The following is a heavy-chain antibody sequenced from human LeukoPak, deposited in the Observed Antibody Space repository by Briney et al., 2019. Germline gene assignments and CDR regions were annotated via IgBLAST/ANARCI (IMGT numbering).Heavy chain of an antibody. CDR2: INHSGST. V-gene: IGHV4-39*07. Sequence: SETLSLTCTVSGGSISSGNYYWSWLRQPPGKGLEWIGEINHSGSTNYNPSLKSRVTISVDTSKNQFSLKLSSVTAADTAVYYCARLGTYYDFWSGYYYFDYWGQGTLVTVSS. CDR3: ARLGTYYDFWSGYYYFDY. CDR1: GGSISSGNYY. D-gene: IGHD3-3*01. J-gene: IGHJ4*02.